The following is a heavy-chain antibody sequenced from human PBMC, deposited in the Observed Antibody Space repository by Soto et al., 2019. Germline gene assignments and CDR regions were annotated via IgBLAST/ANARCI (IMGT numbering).Heavy chain of an antibody. Sequence: QVQLQQWGAGLLKPSETLSLTCAVYGGSFSGYYWSWIRQPPGKGLEWIGEINHSGSTNYNPSHKSRVTISVDTSKNQFSLKLSSVTAADTAVYYCARGQWNHYDYVWGSYRHPHFDYWGQGTLVTVSS. D-gene: IGHD3-16*02. V-gene: IGHV4-34*01. J-gene: IGHJ4*02. CDR1: GGSFSGYY. CDR2: INHSGST. CDR3: ARGQWNHYDYVWGSYRHPHFDY.